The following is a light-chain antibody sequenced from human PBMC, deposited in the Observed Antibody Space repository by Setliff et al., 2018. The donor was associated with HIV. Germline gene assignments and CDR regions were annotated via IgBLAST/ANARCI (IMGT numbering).Light chain of an antibody. CDR2: AAS. CDR3: QQGKSFPLT. CDR1: QGISSL. V-gene: IGKV1-12*01. J-gene: IGKJ5*01. Sequence: GARVTITCRASQGISSLLAWYQQKPGKAPNLLISAASTLHSGVPSRFSGSGSGTDYTLTISSLQPEDFATYYCQQGKSFPLTFGQGTRLEIK.